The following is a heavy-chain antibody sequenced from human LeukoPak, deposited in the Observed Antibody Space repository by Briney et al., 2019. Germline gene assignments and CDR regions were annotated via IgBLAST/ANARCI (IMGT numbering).Heavy chain of an antibody. CDR3: VRDRDWAFDY. V-gene: IGHV3-48*01. CDR1: GFTFSTYT. D-gene: IGHD3-9*01. Sequence: PGGSLRLSCAASGFTFSTYTMNWVRQAPGKGLEWISFINTKSKTMYYADSVKGRFTISRDNGKNSLYLQMNSLRAEDTALYYCVRDRDWAFDYWGQGTLVTVS. CDR2: INTKSKTM. J-gene: IGHJ4*02.